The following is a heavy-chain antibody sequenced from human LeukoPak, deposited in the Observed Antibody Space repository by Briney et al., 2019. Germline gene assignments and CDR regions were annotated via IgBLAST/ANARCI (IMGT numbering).Heavy chain of an antibody. CDR1: GFTFSSYG. J-gene: IGHJ3*02. CDR3: ARDRWGAFDI. Sequence: PGRSLRLSCAASGFTFSSYGMHWVRQAPGKGLEWVVVIWYDGSNKYYADSVKGRFTISRDNSKNTLYLQMNSLRAEDTAVYYCARDRWGAFDIWGQGTTVTVSS. V-gene: IGHV3-33*01. D-gene: IGHD3-16*01. CDR2: IWYDGSNK.